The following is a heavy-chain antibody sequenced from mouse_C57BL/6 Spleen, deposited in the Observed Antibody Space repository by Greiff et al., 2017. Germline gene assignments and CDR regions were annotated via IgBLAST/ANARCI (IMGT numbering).Heavy chain of an antibody. Sequence: DVKLVESGGGLVKPGGSLKLSCAASGFTFSSYAMSWVRQTPEKRLEWVATISDGGSYTYYPDNVKGRFTISRDNAKNNLYLQMSHLKSEDTAMYYCARESARYGNFDYWGQGTTLTVSS. J-gene: IGHJ2*01. V-gene: IGHV5-4*01. D-gene: IGHD2-1*01. CDR2: ISDGGSYT. CDR3: ARESARYGNFDY. CDR1: GFTFSSYA.